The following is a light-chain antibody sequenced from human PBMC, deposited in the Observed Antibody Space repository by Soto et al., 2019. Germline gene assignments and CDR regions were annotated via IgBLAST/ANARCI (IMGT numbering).Light chain of an antibody. Sequence: QSVLPQPPSASGTPGQVVTISCSGSTSNIGSNTVNWYQQLQGTAPKLRMYSNNQRPSGVPDRFSGSKSGTSASLAISGLQSEDEADYYCAAWDDSLEGYVFGTGTKVTVL. V-gene: IGLV1-44*01. CDR1: TSNIGSNT. CDR2: SNN. J-gene: IGLJ1*01. CDR3: AAWDDSLEGYV.